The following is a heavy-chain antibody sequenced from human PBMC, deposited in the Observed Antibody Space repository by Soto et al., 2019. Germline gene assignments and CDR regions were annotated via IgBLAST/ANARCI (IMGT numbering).Heavy chain of an antibody. CDR1: GYTFTSYG. V-gene: IGHV1-18*04. Sequence: ASVKVSCKASGYTFTSYGSSWVRQAPGQGLEWMGWISAYNGNTNYAQKLQGRVTMTTDTSTSTAYMELRSLRSDDTAVYYCAVEMGCSSTSCYTFYYYYGRDVWGQGTTVAVSS. J-gene: IGHJ6*02. CDR3: AVEMGCSSTSCYTFYYYYGRDV. CDR2: ISAYNGNT. D-gene: IGHD2-2*02.